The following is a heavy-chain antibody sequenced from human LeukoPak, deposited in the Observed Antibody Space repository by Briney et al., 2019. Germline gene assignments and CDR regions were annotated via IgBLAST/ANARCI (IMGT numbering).Heavy chain of an antibody. V-gene: IGHV1-2*06. CDR2: INPNSGGT. J-gene: IGHJ4*02. Sequence: ASVRVSCKASGYTFTSYDINWVRQAPGQGLEWMGRINPNSGGTNYAQKFQGRVTMTRDTPISTAYMELSRLRSDDTAVYYCARDGGVSSGYTPKSFDYWGQGTLVTVSS. CDR3: ARDGGVSSGYTPKSFDY. D-gene: IGHD3-22*01. CDR1: GYTFTSYD.